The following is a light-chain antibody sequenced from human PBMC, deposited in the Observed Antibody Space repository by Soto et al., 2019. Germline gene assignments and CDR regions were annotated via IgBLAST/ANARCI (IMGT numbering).Light chain of an antibody. CDR3: QQYDNLLTALT. CDR1: QDISNY. Sequence: DIQMTQSPSSLSPSVGDRVTITCQACQDISNYLNWYQHKPGKAPXXLXYDASNLETGVPSRFSGSGSGTDFTFTISSLQPQEIATYYGQQYDNLLTALTFGGGTKVDIK. V-gene: IGKV1-33*01. CDR2: DAS. J-gene: IGKJ4*01.